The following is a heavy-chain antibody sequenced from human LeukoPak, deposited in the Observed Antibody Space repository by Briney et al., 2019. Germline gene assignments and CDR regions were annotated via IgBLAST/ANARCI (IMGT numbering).Heavy chain of an antibody. CDR3: AATHGSGWSYYFAY. CDR2: IYYSGST. D-gene: IGHD6-19*01. CDR1: GGSISSSSYY. J-gene: IGHJ4*02. Sequence: PSETLSLTCTVSGGSISSSSYYWGWIRQPPGKGLEGIGSIYYSGSTYYNPSLKSRVTISVDTSKNQFSLKLSSVTAADTAVYYWAATHGSGWSYYFAYWGQGTLVTVSS. V-gene: IGHV4-39*07.